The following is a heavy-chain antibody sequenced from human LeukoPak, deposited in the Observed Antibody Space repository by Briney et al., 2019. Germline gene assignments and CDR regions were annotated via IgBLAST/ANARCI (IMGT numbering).Heavy chain of an antibody. V-gene: IGHV4-31*03. CDR1: GGSISSGGYY. D-gene: IGHD5-18*01. J-gene: IGHJ4*02. Sequence: PSETLSLTCTVSGGSISSGGYYWSWIRQHPGKGLEWIGYIYYSGSTYYNPSLKSRVTISVDTSKNQFSLKLSSVTAADTALYYCASCGYSYGFDYWGQGTLVTVSS. CDR2: IYYSGST. CDR3: ASCGYSYGFDY.